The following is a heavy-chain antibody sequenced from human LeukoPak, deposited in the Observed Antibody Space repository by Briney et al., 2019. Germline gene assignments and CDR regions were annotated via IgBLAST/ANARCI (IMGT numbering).Heavy chain of an antibody. Sequence: ETLSLSCTVSGGSISSYYWSWIRQPPGKGLEWVSSISASSNYIYYADSVKGRFTISRDNAKNSLYLQMSSLRAGDTAVYYCARDASTRCYLCEVDYWGQGTLVTVSS. CDR3: ARDASTRCYLCEVDY. CDR2: ISASSNYI. D-gene: IGHD2-2*01. V-gene: IGHV3-21*01. J-gene: IGHJ4*02. CDR1: GGSISSYY.